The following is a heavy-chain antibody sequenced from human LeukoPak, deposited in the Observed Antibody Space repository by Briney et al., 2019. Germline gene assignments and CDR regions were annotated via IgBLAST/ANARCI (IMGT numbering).Heavy chain of an antibody. CDR2: FDPEDGET. J-gene: IGHJ4*02. CDR1: GYTLTELS. CDR3: ATDPSSWYPDGWNY. D-gene: IGHD6-13*01. Sequence: ASVKVSCKVSGYTLTELSMHWVRQAPGKGLEWMGGFDPEDGETIYAQKFQGRVTMTEDTSTDTAYMELSSLRSEDTAVYYCATDPSSWYPDGWNYWGQGTLVTVSS. V-gene: IGHV1-24*01.